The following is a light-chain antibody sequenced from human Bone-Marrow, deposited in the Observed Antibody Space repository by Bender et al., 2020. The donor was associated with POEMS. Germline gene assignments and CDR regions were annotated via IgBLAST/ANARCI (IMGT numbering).Light chain of an antibody. Sequence: QSALTQPRSVSGSPGQSVTISCTGTSSDIGAYHFVSWYQQYPGKAPKLMIYEVSKRPSGVSNRFSGSKSGNTASLTISGLQAEDEADYYCCSYAGSSTRYVFGTGTKVTVL. J-gene: IGLJ1*01. CDR3: CSYAGSSTRYV. CDR2: EVS. V-gene: IGLV2-23*02. CDR1: SSDIGAYHF.